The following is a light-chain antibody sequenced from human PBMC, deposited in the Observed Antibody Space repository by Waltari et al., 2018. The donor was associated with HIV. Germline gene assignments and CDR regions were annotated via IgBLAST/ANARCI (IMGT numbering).Light chain of an antibody. V-gene: IGLV3-1*01. CDR1: TLGAKD. CDR2: QDN. Sequence: SSELTQPPSVSVSPGQTATITCSGGTLGAKDPCWYQQRPGQSPVLVIYQDNKRPSGIPERFSGSNSGNTATLTISGTQAMDEADYYCQAWDSSNVIFGGGTKLTVL. CDR3: QAWDSSNVI. J-gene: IGLJ2*01.